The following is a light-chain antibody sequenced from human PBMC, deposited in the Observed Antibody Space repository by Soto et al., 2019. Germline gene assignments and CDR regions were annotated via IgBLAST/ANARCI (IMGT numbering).Light chain of an antibody. CDR3: EQYYSYHLA. V-gene: IGKV1-8*01. J-gene: IGKJ1*01. CDR2: AAS. CDR1: QGISSY. Sequence: AILITQSPPSLSASTGYRVTITCRASQGISSYLAWYQQKPVKAPKLLIYAASTLQSGVPSRFSGSGSGKDLTLTTSCLQSEDFATDYCEQYYSYHLACGHRTKV.